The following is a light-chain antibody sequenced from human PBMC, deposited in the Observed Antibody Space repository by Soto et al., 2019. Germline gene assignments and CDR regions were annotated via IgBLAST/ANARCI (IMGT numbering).Light chain of an antibody. Sequence: EIVLTQSPATLSLSPGERATLSCRASQSVSNFLAWYQQKPGQAPRLLISDASNRATGIPGRFSDSGSGTDFSLTISSLEPEDFAVYYCQQRSNWPWTFGQGTKVEIK. CDR3: QQRSNWPWT. CDR2: DAS. J-gene: IGKJ1*01. CDR1: QSVSNF. V-gene: IGKV3-11*01.